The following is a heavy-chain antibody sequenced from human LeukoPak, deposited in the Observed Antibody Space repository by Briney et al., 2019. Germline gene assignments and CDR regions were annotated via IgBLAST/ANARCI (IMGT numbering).Heavy chain of an antibody. CDR1: GFIFSSYG. CDR3: TKDAGPTFNWFDP. V-gene: IGHV3-23*01. Sequence: GASLRLSCRASGFIFSSYGMAWVRQAPGKGLEWVSTMSAGGENTHYADSVNGRFTISRDNSKDILYLEMYSLRVEDTAVYYCTKDAGPTFNWFDPWGQGTRVTVSS. D-gene: IGHD1-14*01. CDR2: MSAGGENT. J-gene: IGHJ5*02.